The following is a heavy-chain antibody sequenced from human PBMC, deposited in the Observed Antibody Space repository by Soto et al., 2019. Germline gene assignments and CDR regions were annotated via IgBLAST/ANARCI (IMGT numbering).Heavy chain of an antibody. V-gene: IGHV1-69*12. J-gene: IGHJ5*02. D-gene: IGHD3-22*01. Sequence: QVQLVQSGAEVKKPGSSVKVSCKASGGTFSSYAISWVRQAPGQGLEWMGGIIPIFGTANYAQKFQGRVTFTADESTSTAYIELSSLRSEDTAVYYCARPTRYYYDSSGQSAWFDPWGQGTLVTVSS. CDR1: GGTFSSYA. CDR2: IIPIFGTA. CDR3: ARPTRYYYDSSGQSAWFDP.